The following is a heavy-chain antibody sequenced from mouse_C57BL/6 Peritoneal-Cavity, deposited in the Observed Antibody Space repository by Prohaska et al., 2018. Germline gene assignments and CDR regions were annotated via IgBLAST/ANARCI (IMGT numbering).Heavy chain of an antibody. V-gene: IGHV1-69*01. CDR1: GYTFTSYW. CDR3: ARGGYYGNPYWYFDV. CDR2: IDPSDSYT. D-gene: IGHD2-1*01. Sequence: QVQLQQPGAELVMPGASVKLSCKASGYTFTSYWMHWVKQRPGQGLGWIEEIDPSDSYTNYNQKFKGKDSLTGDKSYSTDYMQLSSLTSEDSAVDYCARGGYYGNPYWYFDVWGTGTTVTVSS. J-gene: IGHJ1*03.